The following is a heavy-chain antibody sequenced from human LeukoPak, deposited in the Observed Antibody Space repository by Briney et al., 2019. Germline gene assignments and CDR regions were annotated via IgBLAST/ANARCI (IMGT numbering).Heavy chain of an antibody. CDR1: GFSFDSYG. CDR3: AKDDAWLRFGE. J-gene: IGHJ4*02. CDR2: INWNGADT. V-gene: IGHV3-20*04. Sequence: AGGSLRLSCAASGFSFDSYGMSWVRQAPGKGLEWVSGINWNGADTTYTDSVKGRFTISRDNSKNTLYLEVISLTAEDTVVYYCAKDDAWLRFGEWSQGTLVSVSS. D-gene: IGHD3-10*01.